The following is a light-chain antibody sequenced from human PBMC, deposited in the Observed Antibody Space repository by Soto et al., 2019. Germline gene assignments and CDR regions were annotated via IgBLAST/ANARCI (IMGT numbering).Light chain of an antibody. Sequence: QSALTQPASVSGSPGQSITISCTGTSSDVGGYNYVSWYQQHPGKAPKLMIYDVSNRPSGVSNRFSGFKSGNTASLTISGLHAEDEADYHCSSYTTSSTYVFGTGT. CDR1: SSDVGGYNY. V-gene: IGLV2-14*03. J-gene: IGLJ1*01. CDR2: DVS. CDR3: SSYTTSSTYV.